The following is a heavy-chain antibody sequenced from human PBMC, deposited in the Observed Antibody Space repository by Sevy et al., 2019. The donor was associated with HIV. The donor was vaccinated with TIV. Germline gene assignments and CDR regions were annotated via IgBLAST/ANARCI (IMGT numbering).Heavy chain of an antibody. D-gene: IGHD3-16*01. CDR3: AKGAVTLGSGAFDI. CDR1: GVTFSTYA. J-gene: IGHJ3*02. Sequence: GGSLRLSCAASGVTFSTYAMSWVRQAPGKGLEWVSVISGSGGSTYYADSVNGRFTISRDNSKNTLYLQMKSLRAEDTAVYYCAKGAVTLGSGAFDIWGQGTMVTVSS. V-gene: IGHV3-23*01. CDR2: ISGSGGST.